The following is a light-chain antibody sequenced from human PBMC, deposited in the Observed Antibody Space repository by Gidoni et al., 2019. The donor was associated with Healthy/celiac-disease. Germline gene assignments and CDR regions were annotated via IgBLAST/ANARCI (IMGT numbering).Light chain of an antibody. CDR2: GAS. Sequence: PGERVTLSCRASQSVSSSYLTWYQQKPGQAPRLLIYGASTRATSIPARFSGSGSGTDFTLTISSLQPEDVAVYYCQQDYNLPGTFGQGTKVEIK. CDR3: QQDYNLPGT. V-gene: IGKV3D-7*01. CDR1: QSVSSSY. J-gene: IGKJ1*01.